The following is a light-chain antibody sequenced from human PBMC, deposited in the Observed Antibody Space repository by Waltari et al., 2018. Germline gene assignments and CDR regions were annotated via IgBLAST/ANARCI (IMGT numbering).Light chain of an antibody. CDR1: RSDVGGYKY. Sequence: QSALTQPASVSGSPGQSIIISCTSTRSDVGGYKYVSWYQQHPGKAPKLIIYEVSSRPSGVSSRFSGFKSDNTASLIISGLQAEDEADYYCSSYTGSSTWVFGGGTKLTVL. CDR3: SSYTGSSTWV. CDR2: EVS. J-gene: IGLJ3*02. V-gene: IGLV2-14*03.